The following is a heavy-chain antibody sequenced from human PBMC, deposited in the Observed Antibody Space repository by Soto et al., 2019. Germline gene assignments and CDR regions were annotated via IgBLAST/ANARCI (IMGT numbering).Heavy chain of an antibody. CDR1: GFTFSSYG. J-gene: IGHJ6*02. D-gene: IGHD3-10*01. V-gene: IGHV3-30*18. CDR2: ISYDGSNK. CDR3: AKDGWFVEFDYYNGMDV. Sequence: QVQLVESGGGVVQPGRSLRLSCAASGFTFSSYGMHWVRHAPGKGLEWVAVISYDGSNKYYADSVKGRFTISRDNSKNTLYLQMSRLRAEDTAVYYCAKDGWFVEFDYYNGMDVWGQGTTVTGSS.